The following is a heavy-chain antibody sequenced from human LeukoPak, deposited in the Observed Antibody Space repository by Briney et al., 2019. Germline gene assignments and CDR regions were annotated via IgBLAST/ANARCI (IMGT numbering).Heavy chain of an antibody. CDR1: GFTFSSYA. Sequence: GGSLRLSCAASGFTFSSYAMSWVRQAPGKGLEWVSAISGSGVSTSYADSVKGRFTIPRDNSKNTLYLQMNSLRAEDTAVYYCAKASSYYDSSGYYYYFDYWGQGTLVTVSS. D-gene: IGHD3-22*01. CDR2: ISGSGVST. V-gene: IGHV3-23*01. J-gene: IGHJ4*02. CDR3: AKASSYYDSSGYYYYFDY.